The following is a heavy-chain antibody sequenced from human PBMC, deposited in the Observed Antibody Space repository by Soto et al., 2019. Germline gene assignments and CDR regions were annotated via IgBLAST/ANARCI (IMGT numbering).Heavy chain of an antibody. CDR3: ARPMTESKGYDFWSGYYWGRWDY. Sequence: SETLSLTCTVSGGSISSSSYYWGWIRQPPGKGLEWIGSIYYSGSTYYNPSLKSRVTISVDTSKNQFSLKLSSVTAADTAVYYCARPMTESKGYDFWSGYYWGRWDYWGQGTLVTVSS. CDR2: IYYSGST. V-gene: IGHV4-39*01. CDR1: GGSISSSSYY. J-gene: IGHJ4*02. D-gene: IGHD3-3*01.